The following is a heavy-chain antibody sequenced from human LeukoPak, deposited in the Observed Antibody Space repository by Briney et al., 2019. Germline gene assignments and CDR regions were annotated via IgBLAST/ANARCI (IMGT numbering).Heavy chain of an antibody. CDR2: ISSTGGTT. Sequence: RGSLRLSCAASGFTFSSFSMNWVRQAPGKGLEWVSSISSTGGTTYYADSVKGRFTISRDNSKNTLYLQMNSLRAEDTAIYYCAKNGDRGAYCTGGTCYSYFYYYMDVWGKGTTVTI. CDR1: GFTFSSFS. V-gene: IGHV3-23*01. J-gene: IGHJ6*03. CDR3: AKNGDRGAYCTGGTCYSYFYYYMDV. D-gene: IGHD2-15*01.